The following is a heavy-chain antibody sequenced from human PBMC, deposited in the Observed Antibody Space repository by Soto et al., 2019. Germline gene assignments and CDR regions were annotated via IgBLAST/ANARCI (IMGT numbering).Heavy chain of an antibody. CDR2: ISGDNGNT. CDR3: AREGPAPYYYYGMDV. V-gene: IGHV1-18*01. Sequence: VQLVQSRGEVKKPGASVKVSCKTSGYSFTTYGISWVRQAPGQGLEWMGWISGDNGNTNYAQNLQGRVTMTTDTSTSTAYMELRSLRSDDTAVYYCAREGPAPYYYYGMDVWGQGSTVTVSS. J-gene: IGHJ6*02. CDR1: GYSFTTYG.